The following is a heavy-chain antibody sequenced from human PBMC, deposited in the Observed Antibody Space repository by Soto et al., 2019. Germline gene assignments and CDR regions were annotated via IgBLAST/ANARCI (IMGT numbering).Heavy chain of an antibody. J-gene: IGHJ5*02. CDR3: ARERFPRVVLWFGESLGWFDP. Sequence: QVQLQQWGAGLLKPSETLSLTCAVYGGSFSGYYWSWIRQPPGKGLEWIGEINHSGSTNYNPSLKSRVTISVDTSKNQFSLKLSSVTAADTAVYYCARERFPRVVLWFGESLGWFDPWGQGTLVTVSS. CDR1: GGSFSGYY. V-gene: IGHV4-34*01. CDR2: INHSGST. D-gene: IGHD3-10*01.